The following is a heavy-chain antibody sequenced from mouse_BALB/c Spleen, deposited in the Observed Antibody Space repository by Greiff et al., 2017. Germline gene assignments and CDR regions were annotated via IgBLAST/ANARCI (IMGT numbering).Heavy chain of an antibody. CDR3: AREGDFYYYGSSSYWYFDV. D-gene: IGHD1-1*01. CDR2: IFPGSGNT. J-gene: IGHJ1*01. Sequence: VQLQQSGPELVKPGASVKISCKASGYSFTSYYIHWVKQRPGQGLEWIGWIFPGSGNTKYNEKFKGKATLTADTSSSTAYMQLSSLTSEDSAVYFCAREGDFYYYGSSSYWYFDVWGAGTTVTVSS. CDR1: GYSFTSYY. V-gene: IGHV1-66*01.